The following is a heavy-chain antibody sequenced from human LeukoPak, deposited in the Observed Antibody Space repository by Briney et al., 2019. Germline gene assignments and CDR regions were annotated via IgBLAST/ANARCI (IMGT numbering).Heavy chain of an antibody. D-gene: IGHD6-19*01. V-gene: IGHV3-64*01. J-gene: IGHJ4*02. CDR3: ARVPRSGGSIDY. CDR2: ISSNGGST. Sequence: GGSLRLSCAASGFTFSSYAMHWVRQAPGKGLEYVSAISSNGGSTYYANSVKGRFTISRDNSKNTLYLQMGSLRAEDMAVYYCARVPRSGGSIDYWGQGTLVTVSS. CDR1: GFTFSSYA.